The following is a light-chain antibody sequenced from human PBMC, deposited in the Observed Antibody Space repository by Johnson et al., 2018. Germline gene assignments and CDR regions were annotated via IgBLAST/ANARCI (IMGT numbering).Light chain of an antibody. CDR1: SSNIGNNY. J-gene: IGLJ1*01. Sequence: QSVLTQPPSLSAAPGQKVTISCSGSSSNIGNNYVSWYQQLPGTAPKLLIYENNKRPSGIPDRFSGSKSGTSATLGITGLQTGDEADYYCGTWDSGLSAGNVFGTGTKVTVL. CDR2: ENN. V-gene: IGLV1-51*02. CDR3: GTWDSGLSAGNV.